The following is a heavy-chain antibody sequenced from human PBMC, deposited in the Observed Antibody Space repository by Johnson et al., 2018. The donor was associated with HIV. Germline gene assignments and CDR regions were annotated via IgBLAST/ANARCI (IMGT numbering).Heavy chain of an antibody. CDR2: IKQDESEK. J-gene: IGHJ3*02. Sequence: VLLVESGGGLVQPGGSLRLSCVGSGFIFSSYWMSWVRQAPGKGLEWVANIKQDESEKYHVDSVKGRFTISRDNAKNSLYLQMNSLRAEDTALYYCARGRYGRMTTVAAAAFDIWGQGTMVTVSS. D-gene: IGHD4-23*01. CDR1: GFIFSSYW. V-gene: IGHV3-7*04. CDR3: ARGRYGRMTTVAAAAFDI.